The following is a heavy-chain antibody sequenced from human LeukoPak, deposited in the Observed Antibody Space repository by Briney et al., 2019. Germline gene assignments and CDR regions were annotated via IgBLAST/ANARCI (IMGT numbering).Heavy chain of an antibody. V-gene: IGHV1-2*02. D-gene: IGHD3-22*01. CDR2: INPNSGGT. J-gene: IGHJ4*02. CDR3: ARIDDSSGYYYRY. Sequence: ASVKVSCKASGYTFTGYYMHWVRQAPGQGLEWMGWINPNSGGTNYAQKFQGRVTMTRDTSISTAYMELSRLRSDDTAEYYCARIDDSSGYYYRYWGQGTLVTVSS. CDR1: GYTFTGYY.